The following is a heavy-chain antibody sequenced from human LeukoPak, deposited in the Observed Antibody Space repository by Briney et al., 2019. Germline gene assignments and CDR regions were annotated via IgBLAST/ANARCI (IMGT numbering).Heavy chain of an antibody. CDR1: GGTFSSYA. CDR2: IIPIFGTA. J-gene: IGHJ6*02. Sequence: SVNVSCKASGGTFSSYAISWVRQAPGQGLEWMGGIIPIFGTANYAQKFQGRVTITADESTSTAYMELSSLRSEDTAVYYCARDLGITMIVVPHVVDYYYGMDVWGQGTTVTVSS. CDR3: ARDLGITMIVVPHVVDYYYGMDV. D-gene: IGHD3-22*01. V-gene: IGHV1-69*13.